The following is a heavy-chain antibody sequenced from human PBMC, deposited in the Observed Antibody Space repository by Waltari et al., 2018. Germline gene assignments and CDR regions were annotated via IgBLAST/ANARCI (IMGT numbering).Heavy chain of an antibody. CDR1: GFTFSNDW. CDR2: IKSKTDGGTT. J-gene: IGHJ4*02. CDR3: NTAPVGRYVG. Sequence: EVQLVESGGGWVKPGGSLRLSCAASGFTFSNDWLSWVRQAPGKGRGWVGRIKSKTDGGTTDYAAPVKGRFTISRDDSKNTLYLQMDSLKTEDTAVYYCNTAPVGRYVGGVQGTLVTVSS. V-gene: IGHV3-15*01. D-gene: IGHD1-26*01.